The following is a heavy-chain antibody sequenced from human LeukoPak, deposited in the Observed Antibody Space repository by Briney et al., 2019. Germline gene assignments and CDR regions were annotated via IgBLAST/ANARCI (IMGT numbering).Heavy chain of an antibody. CDR3: ARVFRYCSSTSCYTGISTFDY. Sequence: PGGSLRLSCAASGFTFSSYAMSWVRQAPGKGLEWVSAISGSGGSTYYADSVKGRFTVSRDNAKNSLYLQMNSLRAEDTAVYYCARVFRYCSSTSCYTGISTFDYWGQGTLVTVSS. J-gene: IGHJ4*02. CDR2: ISGSGGST. D-gene: IGHD2-2*02. V-gene: IGHV3-23*01. CDR1: GFTFSSYA.